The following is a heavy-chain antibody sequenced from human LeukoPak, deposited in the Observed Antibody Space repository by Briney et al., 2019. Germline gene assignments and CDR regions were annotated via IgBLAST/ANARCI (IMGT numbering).Heavy chain of an antibody. CDR3: GSTYNNPSLKSRVTISVDTSKNQFSLKLSSVTAADTAVYYCARAGDGYWSTTRGFDY. V-gene: IGHV3-23*01. CDR1: GFTFSSYA. CDR2: ISGSGGST. D-gene: IGHD3-10*01. Sequence: GESLRLSCAASGFTFSSYALSWVRQAPAKGLEWVSAISGSGGSTYYADSVKGRFTISRDNSTNTLFLQMNSLIAADTAVYYSGSTYNNPSLKSRVTISVDTSKNQFSLKLSSVTAADTAVYYCARAGDGYWSTTRGFDYWGQGTLVTVSS. J-gene: IGHJ4*02.